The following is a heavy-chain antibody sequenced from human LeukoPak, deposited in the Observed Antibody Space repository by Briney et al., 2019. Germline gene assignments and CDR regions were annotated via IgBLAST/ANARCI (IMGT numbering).Heavy chain of an antibody. CDR3: ARYTGTTVSWFDP. CDR2: IYHSGST. V-gene: IGHV4-30-2*01. J-gene: IGHJ5*02. CDR1: VGSISSGGYS. Sequence: SETLSLTCAVSVGSISSGGYSWSWIRQPPGKGLEWIGHIYHSGSTYYNPSLKSRDTISVDRSKNQFSLKLRSVTAADTAVYYCARYTGTTVSWFDPWGQGTLVTVSS. D-gene: IGHD1-7*01.